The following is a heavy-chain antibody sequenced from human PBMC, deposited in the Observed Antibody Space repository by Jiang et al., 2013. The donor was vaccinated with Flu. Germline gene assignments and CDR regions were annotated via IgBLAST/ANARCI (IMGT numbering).Heavy chain of an antibody. CDR1: GGSISSYY. CDR2: IYTSGST. V-gene: IGHV4-4*07. J-gene: IGHJ3*02. D-gene: IGHD6-19*01. Sequence: LLKPSETLSLTCTVSGGSISSYYWSWIRQPAGKGLEWIGRIYTSGSTNYNPSLKSRVTMSVDTSKNQFSLKLSSVTAADTAVYYCARRGNIAVAHDAFDIWGQGTMVTVSS. CDR3: ARRGNIAVAHDAFDI.